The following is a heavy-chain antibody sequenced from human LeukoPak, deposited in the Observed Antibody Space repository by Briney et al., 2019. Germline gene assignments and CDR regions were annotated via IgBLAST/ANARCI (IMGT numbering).Heavy chain of an antibody. CDR3: AFGRQYSWNDGDQYHGMDV. V-gene: IGHV1-18*04. Sequence: ASGKVSCNASGYTFTNYGVSWVRQAPGQGLEWMGWISGSNGKTKHAQKFQGRVTMTTDTSTSTTYMELRSLRSDDTALYYSAFGRQYSWNDGDQYHGMDVWGKGTTVTASS. J-gene: IGHJ6*04. CDR1: GYTFTNYG. D-gene: IGHD1-1*01. CDR2: ISGSNGKT.